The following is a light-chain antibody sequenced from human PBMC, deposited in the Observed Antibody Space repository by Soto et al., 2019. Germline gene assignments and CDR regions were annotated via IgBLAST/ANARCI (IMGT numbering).Light chain of an antibody. Sequence: EIVITQTPATLSVSPGERATLSCRASQSVSSNLAWYQQKPGQAPRLLIYGASTRATGIPARFSGSGSGTEFTLTISTLQSEDFAVYYCKHYNNWPPWTFGQGTKVEIK. CDR2: GAS. J-gene: IGKJ1*01. CDR3: KHYNNWPPWT. V-gene: IGKV3-15*01. CDR1: QSVSSN.